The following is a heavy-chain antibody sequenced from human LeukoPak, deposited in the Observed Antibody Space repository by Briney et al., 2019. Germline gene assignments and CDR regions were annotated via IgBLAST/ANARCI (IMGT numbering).Heavy chain of an antibody. CDR1: GGSFSGYY. V-gene: IGHV4-34*01. D-gene: IGHD3-9*01. CDR3: ARGIYDILTGYFDL. Sequence: SETLSLTCAVYGGSFSGYYWSWIRQPPGEGLEWIGEISHSGSTNYNPSLKSRVTISVDTSKNQFSLKLSSVTAADTAVYYCARGIYDILTGYFDLWGRGTLVTVSS. CDR2: ISHSGST. J-gene: IGHJ2*01.